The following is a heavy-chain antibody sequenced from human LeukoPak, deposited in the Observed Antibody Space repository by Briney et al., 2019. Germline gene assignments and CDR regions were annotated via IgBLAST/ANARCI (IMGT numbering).Heavy chain of an antibody. V-gene: IGHV4-59*01. Sequence: ASETLSLTCTVSGGSISSYYWSWIRQPPGKGLEWIGYIYYSGSTNYNPSLKSRVTISVDTSKNQFSLKLSSVTAADTAVYYCARSSLGDYVPPGAFDIWGQGTMVTVSS. CDR2: IYYSGST. J-gene: IGHJ3*02. CDR1: GGSISSYY. D-gene: IGHD3-16*01. CDR3: ARSSLGDYVPPGAFDI.